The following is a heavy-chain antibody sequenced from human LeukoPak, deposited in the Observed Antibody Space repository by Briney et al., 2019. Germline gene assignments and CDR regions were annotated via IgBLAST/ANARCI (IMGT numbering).Heavy chain of an antibody. CDR2: IWYDGSNK. V-gene: IGHV3-33*01. J-gene: IGHJ6*02. CDR1: GFTFSSYG. Sequence: GGSLRLSCAASGFTFSSYGMHWVRQAPGKGLEWVAVIWYDGSNKYYADSVKGRFTISRDNSKNTLYLQMNSLRAEDTAVYYCARETEYCSGGSCWDYGMDVWGQGTTVTVSS. CDR3: ARETEYCSGGSCWDYGMDV. D-gene: IGHD2-15*01.